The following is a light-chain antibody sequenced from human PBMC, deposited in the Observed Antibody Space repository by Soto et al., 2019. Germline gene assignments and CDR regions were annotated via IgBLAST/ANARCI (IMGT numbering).Light chain of an antibody. Sequence: DIHRTESTESRSRRSGYNETITFRASQDIAGYLAWYQHKPGRTPELLIHGASRLQSGVPARFSGCGSGTDLTLRICSLQPAAFPLFYCPQAFPCPLSFGQGTRLEIK. V-gene: IGKV1D-12*01. CDR1: QDIAGY. CDR3: PQAFPCPLS. J-gene: IGKJ5*01. CDR2: GAS.